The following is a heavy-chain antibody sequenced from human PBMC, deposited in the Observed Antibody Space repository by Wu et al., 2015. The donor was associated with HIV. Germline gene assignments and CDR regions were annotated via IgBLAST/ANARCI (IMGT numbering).Heavy chain of an antibody. D-gene: IGHD3-22*01. CDR1: GGTFSSYA. CDR2: IIPIFGTA. V-gene: IGHV1-69*12. CDR3: AREANYYDSSGYYYVGWYFDS. J-gene: IGHJ2*01. Sequence: QVQLVQSGAEVKKPGSSVKVSCKASGGTFSSYAISWVRQAPGQGLEWMGGIIPIFGTANYAQKFQGRVTITADESTSTAYMELSSLRSEDTAVYYCAREANYYDSSGYYYVGWYFDSLGAVAPWSLSPQ.